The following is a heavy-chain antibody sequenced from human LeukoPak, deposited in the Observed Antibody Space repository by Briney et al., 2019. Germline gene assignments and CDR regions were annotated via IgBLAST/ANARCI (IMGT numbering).Heavy chain of an antibody. CDR2: ISSSSLYI. CDR1: GFTFSRYT. Sequence: GGSLRLSCAASGFTFSRYTMNWVRQAPGKGLEWVSSISSSSLYIYYANSMKGRFTISRDNAKNSLYLQINSLRAEDTAVYYCARGGSGYRDAFDIWGQGTMVTVSS. V-gene: IGHV3-21*01. J-gene: IGHJ3*02. D-gene: IGHD5-12*01. CDR3: ARGGSGYRDAFDI.